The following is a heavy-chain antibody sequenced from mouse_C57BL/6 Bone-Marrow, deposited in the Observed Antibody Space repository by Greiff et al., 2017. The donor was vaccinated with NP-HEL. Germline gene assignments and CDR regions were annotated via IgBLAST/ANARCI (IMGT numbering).Heavy chain of an antibody. CDR3: ARRLLRNYYAMDY. V-gene: IGHV1-7*01. D-gene: IGHD1-1*01. CDR2: INPSSGYT. CDR1: GYTFTSYW. Sequence: QVQLKESGAELAKPGASVKLSCKASGYTFTSYWMHWVKQRPGQGLEWIGYINPSSGYTKYNQKFKDKATLTADKSSSTAYMQLSSLTYEDSAVYYCARRLLRNYYAMDYWGQGTSVTVSS. J-gene: IGHJ4*01.